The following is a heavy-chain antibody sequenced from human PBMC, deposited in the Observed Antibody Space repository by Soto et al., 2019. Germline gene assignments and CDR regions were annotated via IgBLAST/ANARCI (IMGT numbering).Heavy chain of an antibody. V-gene: IGHV3-66*01. Sequence: PGGSLRLSCAASGFTASSKYMSWVRQAPGKGLEWVSLIQSGGPTYYADSVKGRFTISRDTSENTLHLQMDSLRAEDTAVYYCASVTIFGEYYGMDVWGQGTTVTVSS. CDR1: GFTASSKY. CDR3: ASVTIFGEYYGMDV. J-gene: IGHJ6*02. D-gene: IGHD3-3*01. CDR2: IQSGGPT.